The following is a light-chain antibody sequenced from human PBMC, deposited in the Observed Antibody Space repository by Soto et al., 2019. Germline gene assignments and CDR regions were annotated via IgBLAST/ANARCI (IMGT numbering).Light chain of an antibody. V-gene: IGLV2-14*01. Sequence: QSALTQPASVSGSPGQSITISCTGTSSDVGGFNSVSWYQQHPDKAPKLMIYEVSNRPSGVSNRFTGSKSGNTASLTISGLQAEDEADYYCSSYTNSRTLDWVFGGGTKLTVL. CDR1: SSDVGGFNS. CDR2: EVS. CDR3: SSYTNSRTLDWV. J-gene: IGLJ3*02.